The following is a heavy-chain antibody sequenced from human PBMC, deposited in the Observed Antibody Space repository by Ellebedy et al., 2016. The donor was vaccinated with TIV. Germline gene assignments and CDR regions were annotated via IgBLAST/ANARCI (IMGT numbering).Heavy chain of an antibody. CDR1: GFTFNNYA. V-gene: IGHV3-23*01. Sequence: GESLKISCAASGFTFNNYAMSWVRQAPGKGLEWVSAISGSGGSTYYADSVKGRFTISRDNSKNTVYLQMNSLRAEDTAVYYCAKDPDGSQPPGGWFDPWGQGTLVTVSS. J-gene: IGHJ5*02. D-gene: IGHD5-24*01. CDR2: ISGSGGST. CDR3: AKDPDGSQPPGGWFDP.